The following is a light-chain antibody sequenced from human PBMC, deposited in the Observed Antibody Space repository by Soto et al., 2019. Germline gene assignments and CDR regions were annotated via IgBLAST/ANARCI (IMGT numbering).Light chain of an antibody. CDR2: SIS. J-gene: IGLJ2*01. CDR3: LLYYGGAVV. V-gene: IGLV7-43*01. Sequence: QAVVTQEPSLTVSPGGTVTLTCACTTGAVTSGYYPNWFQQKPGQAPRALIYSISNKHSWTPARFSGSLLGGKAALTLSGVQPEDEAEYYCLLYYGGAVVFGGGTKLTVL. CDR1: TGAVTSGYY.